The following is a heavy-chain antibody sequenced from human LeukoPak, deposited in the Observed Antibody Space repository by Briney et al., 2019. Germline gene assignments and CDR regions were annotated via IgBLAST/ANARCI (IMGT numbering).Heavy chain of an antibody. CDR3: ARDFGLTGKVDY. J-gene: IGHJ4*02. D-gene: IGHD1-20*01. V-gene: IGHV3-64*01. CDR1: GFTFSRYA. Sequence: GGSLRLSCAASGFTFSRYAMHWVRQAPGKGLESVSAISSNGGRTYYANSVKGRFTISRDNSKNTLYLQMGSLRAEDLAVYYCARDFGLTGKVDYWGQGTLVTVSS. CDR2: ISSNGGRT.